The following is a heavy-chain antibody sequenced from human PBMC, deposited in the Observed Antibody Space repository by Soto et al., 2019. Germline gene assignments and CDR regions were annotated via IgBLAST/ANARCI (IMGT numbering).Heavy chain of an antibody. CDR3: ARDPMGRYYGSGSYYFDY. CDR1: GFTFSSYA. D-gene: IGHD3-10*01. J-gene: IGHJ4*02. CDR2: ISYDGSTK. Sequence: QVQLVESGGGVVQPGRSLSLSCAASGFTFSSYAMHWVRQAPGKGLEWVAVISYDGSTKYYADSVKGPFTISRDNSKNTLYLQMNSLRAEDTAVYYCARDPMGRYYGSGSYYFDYWGQGTLVTVSS. V-gene: IGHV3-30-3*01.